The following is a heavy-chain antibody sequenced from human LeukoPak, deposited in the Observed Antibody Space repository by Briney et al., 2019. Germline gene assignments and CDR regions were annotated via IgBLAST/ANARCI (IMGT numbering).Heavy chain of an antibody. CDR2: MNPNSGNT. J-gene: IGHJ6*02. V-gene: IGHV1-8*01. CDR1: GYTFTSYD. Sequence: ASVKVSCKASGYTFTSYDINWVRQATGQGLEWMGWMNPNSGNTGYAQKFQGRVTMTRNTSISTAYMELSSLRSEDTAVYYCARDVSLYCSGGSCYEIGPYYYYGMDVWGQGTTVTVSS. CDR3: ARDVSLYCSGGSCYEIGPYYYYGMDV. D-gene: IGHD2-15*01.